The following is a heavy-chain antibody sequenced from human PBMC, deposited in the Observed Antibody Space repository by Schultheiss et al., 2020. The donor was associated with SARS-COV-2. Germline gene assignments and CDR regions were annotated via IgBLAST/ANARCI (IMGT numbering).Heavy chain of an antibody. Sequence: ASVKVSCKASGYTFTGYYMHWVRQAPGQGLEWMGWINPNSGGTNYAQKFQGRVTMTTDTSTSTAYMELRSLRSDDTAVYYCARGGILRYFDWLPFDYWGQGTLVTVSS. CDR1: GYTFTGYY. V-gene: IGHV1-2*02. CDR2: INPNSGGT. D-gene: IGHD3-9*01. CDR3: ARGGILRYFDWLPFDY. J-gene: IGHJ4*02.